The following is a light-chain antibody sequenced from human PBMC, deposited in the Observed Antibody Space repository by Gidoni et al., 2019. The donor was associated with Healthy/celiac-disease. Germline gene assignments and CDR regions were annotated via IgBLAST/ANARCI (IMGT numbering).Light chain of an antibody. V-gene: IGLV1-40*01. Sequence: SLSSLTAQRVTISCTGSSSNIGAGYDVHWYQQLPGTAPKLLIYGNSNRPSGVPDRFSGSKSGTSASLAITGLQAEDEADYYCQSYDSSLSGNVVFGGGTKLTVL. CDR3: QSYDSSLSGNVV. CDR1: SSNIGAGYD. CDR2: GNS. J-gene: IGLJ2*01.